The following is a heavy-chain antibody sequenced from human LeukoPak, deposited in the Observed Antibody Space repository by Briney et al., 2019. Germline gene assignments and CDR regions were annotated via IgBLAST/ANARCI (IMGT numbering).Heavy chain of an antibody. V-gene: IGHV1-24*01. D-gene: IGHD2-8*01. J-gene: IGHJ6*03. CDR3: ASSYCTNGVCYGSEFGYYYYMDV. Sequence: ASVKVSCKVSGYTLTELSMFWVRQAPGKGLEWMGSFDPEDGKTVYAQKFQGRVTITTDESTSTAYMELSSLRSEDTAVYYCASSYCTNGVCYGSEFGYYYYMDVWGKGTTVTVSS. CDR2: FDPEDGKT. CDR1: GYTLTELS.